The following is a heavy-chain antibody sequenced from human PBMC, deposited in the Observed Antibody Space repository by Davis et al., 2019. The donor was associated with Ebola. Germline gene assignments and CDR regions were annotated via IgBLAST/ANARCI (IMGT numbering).Heavy chain of an antibody. J-gene: IGHJ5*02. CDR3: ATVAGSSANWFDP. D-gene: IGHD6-19*01. Sequence: ASVKVSCKASGYTFTSYAMHWVRQAPGQRLEWMGWINAGNGNTKYSQKFQGRVTITRDTSTDTAYMELSSLRSEDTAVYYCATVAGSSANWFDPWGQGTLVTVSS. CDR1: GYTFTSYA. CDR2: INAGNGNT. V-gene: IGHV1-3*01.